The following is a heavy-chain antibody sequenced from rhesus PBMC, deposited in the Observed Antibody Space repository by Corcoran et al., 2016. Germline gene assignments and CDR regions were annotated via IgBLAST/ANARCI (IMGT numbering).Heavy chain of an antibody. D-gene: IGHD6-43*01. CDR1: VGSISRRNV. CDR3: ARHLGSSYGWRFDV. V-gene: IGHV4-93*02. J-gene: IGHJ5-1*01. Sequence: QVQLQESGPAVVTPSETLSLPSAVSVGSISRRNVFDWAPQSPGKGLEWIGGIYGSAASTVYSPSRKSRVTLSRDTSKNQFSLKLSSVTAADTAVYFCARHLGSSYGWRFDVWGAGVLVTVSS. CDR2: IYGSAAST.